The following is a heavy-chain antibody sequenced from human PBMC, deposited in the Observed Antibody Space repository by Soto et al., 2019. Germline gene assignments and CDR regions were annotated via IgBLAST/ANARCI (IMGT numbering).Heavy chain of an antibody. CDR1: GDSVSSNGAA. CDR2: TYYRSKWNN. CDR3: ARGHAGTMDV. Sequence: SQTLSLTCAISGDSVSSNGAAWSWIRQSPSRGLQWLGRTYYRSKWNNDYAVSVKSRITIKPDTSKNQFSLQLNSVTPEDTAVYYCARGHAGTMDVWGQGTTVTVSS. J-gene: IGHJ6*02. D-gene: IGHD1-1*01. V-gene: IGHV6-1*01.